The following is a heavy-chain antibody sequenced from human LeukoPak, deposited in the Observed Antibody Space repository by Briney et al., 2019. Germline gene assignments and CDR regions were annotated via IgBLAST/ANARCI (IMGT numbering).Heavy chain of an antibody. CDR2: ISSSSIYI. D-gene: IGHD5-24*01. J-gene: IGHJ3*02. CDR1: GFTFSNYR. CDR3: ARGRDGYNLVDAFDI. V-gene: IGHV3-21*01. Sequence: GGSLRLSCAASGFTFSNYRMNWVRQAPGKGLEWVSSISSSSIYIYYTDSLKGRFTISRDNAKNSLYLQMNSLRAEDTAVYYCARGRDGYNLVDAFDIWGQGIMVTVSS.